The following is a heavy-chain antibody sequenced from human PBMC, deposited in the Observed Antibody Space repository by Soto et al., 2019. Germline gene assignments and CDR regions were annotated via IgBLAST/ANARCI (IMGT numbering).Heavy chain of an antibody. J-gene: IGHJ5*01. CDR3: ARWVGGSMYDNSGKYDS. CDR1: GFTFSING. CDR2: VAYDGSKT. Sequence: QVQLVESGGRVVQPGRSLRLTCAASGFTFSINGMPWVRQAPGKGLEWVALVAYDGSKTYYGDSVRGRFTISRDNSENTLYLKMNSLRAEDTAVYYCARWVGGSMYDNSGKYDSWGQGTLFTVSS. V-gene: IGHV3-30*03. D-gene: IGHD3-22*01.